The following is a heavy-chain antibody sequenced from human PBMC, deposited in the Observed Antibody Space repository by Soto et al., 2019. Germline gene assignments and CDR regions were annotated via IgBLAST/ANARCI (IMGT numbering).Heavy chain of an antibody. CDR2: INAGNGNT. V-gene: IGHV1-3*01. CDR1: GYTFTSYA. J-gene: IGHJ5*02. D-gene: IGHD6-19*01. CDR3: ARGGGWYVWFDP. Sequence: ASVKVSCKASGYTFTSYAMHWVRLAPGQRLEWMGWINAGNGNTKYSQKFQGRVTITRDTSASTAYMELSSLRSEDTAVYYCARGGGWYVWFDPWGQGTLVTVS.